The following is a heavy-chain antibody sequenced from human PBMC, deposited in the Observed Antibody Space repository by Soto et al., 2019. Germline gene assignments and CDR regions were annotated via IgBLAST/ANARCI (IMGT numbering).Heavy chain of an antibody. CDR2: IWYDGSNK. CDR1: GFTFSSYG. CDR3: ARGAAAAGILFDY. J-gene: IGHJ4*02. V-gene: IGHV3-33*01. Sequence: HPGGSLRLSCAASGFTFSSYGMHWVRQAPGKGLEWVAVIWYDGSNKYYADSVKGRFTISRDNSKNTLYLQMNSLRAEDTAVYYCARGAAAAGILFDYRGQGTLVTVSS. D-gene: IGHD6-13*01.